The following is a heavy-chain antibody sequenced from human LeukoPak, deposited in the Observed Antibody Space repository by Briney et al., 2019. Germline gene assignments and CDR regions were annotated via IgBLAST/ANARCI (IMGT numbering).Heavy chain of an antibody. Sequence: GGSLRLSCAASGFTFDDYGMSWVRQAPGKGLEWVSGINWNGGSTGYADSVKGRFTISRDNAKNSLYPQMNSLRAEDTALYYCARVAVPAVPYYYYYMDVWGKGTTVTVSS. CDR2: INWNGGST. J-gene: IGHJ6*03. D-gene: IGHD2-2*01. CDR3: ARVAVPAVPYYYYYMDV. CDR1: GFTFDDYG. V-gene: IGHV3-20*04.